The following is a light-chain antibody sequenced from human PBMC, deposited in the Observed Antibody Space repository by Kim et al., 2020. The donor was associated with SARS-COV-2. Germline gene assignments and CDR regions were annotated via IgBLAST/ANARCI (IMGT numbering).Light chain of an antibody. V-gene: IGKV3-15*01. Sequence: IVMTQSPATLSVSPGERVTLSCRASQNVRNNLAWYQQRPGQAPRLLIYGASTRATDVSDRFSGSGSGTEFTLTIRSLQSEDLAVYYCQQYNDWPLLTFGGGTKLEI. CDR1: QNVRNN. CDR2: GAS. J-gene: IGKJ4*01. CDR3: QQYNDWPLLT.